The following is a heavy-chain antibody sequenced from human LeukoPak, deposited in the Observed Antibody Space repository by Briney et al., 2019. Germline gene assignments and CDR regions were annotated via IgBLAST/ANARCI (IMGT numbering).Heavy chain of an antibody. D-gene: IGHD6-13*01. V-gene: IGHV4-39*01. CDR2: IYYSGST. CDR1: GGSISSSSYY. CDR3: ARQGMYGSSASSAGY. J-gene: IGHJ4*02. Sequence: SETLSLTCTVSGGSISSSSYYWGWIRQPPGKGLEWIGSIYYSGSTYYNPSLKSRVTISVDTSKNQFSLKLSSVTAADTAVYYCARQGMYGSSASSAGYWGQGTLVTVSS.